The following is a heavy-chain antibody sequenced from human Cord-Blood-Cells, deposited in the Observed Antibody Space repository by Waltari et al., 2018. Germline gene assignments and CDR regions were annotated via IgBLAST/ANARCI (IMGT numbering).Heavy chain of an antibody. Sequence: QVQLVQSGAEVKKPGSSVKVSCKASGGTFSSYAISWVRQAPGQGLEWMGGIIPIFGTANYAQKFQGRVTITADKSTSTAYMELSSLRSEDTAVYYCARAYDFWSGYYWWAFDIWGQGTMVTVSS. CDR2: IIPIFGTA. J-gene: IGHJ3*02. V-gene: IGHV1-69*06. D-gene: IGHD3-3*01. CDR1: GGTFSSYA. CDR3: ARAYDFWSGYYWWAFDI.